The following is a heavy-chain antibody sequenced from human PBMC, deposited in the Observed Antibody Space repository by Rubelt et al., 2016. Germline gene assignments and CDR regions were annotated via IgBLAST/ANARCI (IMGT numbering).Heavy chain of an antibody. CDR3: ARGVEYYYGSGTNWFDP. V-gene: IGHV1-69*04. D-gene: IGHD3-10*01. CDR1: GGTFSSYA. CDR2: IIPILGIA. Sequence: QVQLVQSGAEVKKPGSSVKVSCKASGGTFSSYAISWVRQAPGQGLEWMGRIIPILGIANYAQKFPGSVTFTADKSTSTAYMELGSLRSEDTAVYYCARGVEYYYGSGTNWFDPRGQGTLVTVSS. J-gene: IGHJ5*02.